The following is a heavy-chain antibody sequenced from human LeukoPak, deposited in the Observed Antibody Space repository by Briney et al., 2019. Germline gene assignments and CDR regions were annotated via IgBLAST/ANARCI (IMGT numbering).Heavy chain of an antibody. D-gene: IGHD3-22*01. CDR1: GFTFSSYA. CDR2: ISYDGSNK. J-gene: IGHJ4*02. CDR3: AKVYDSSDKGIDY. Sequence: GGSLRLSCAASGFTFSSYAMHWVRQAPGKGLEWVAVISYDGSNKYYADSVKGRFTISRDNAKNSLYLQMNSLRAEDTAVYYCAKVYDSSDKGIDYWGQGTLVTVSS. V-gene: IGHV3-30-3*01.